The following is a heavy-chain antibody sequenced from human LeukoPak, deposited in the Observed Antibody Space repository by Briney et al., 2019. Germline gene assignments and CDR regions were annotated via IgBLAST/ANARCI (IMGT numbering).Heavy chain of an antibody. CDR1: GGSISSYY. V-gene: IGHV4-59*12. Sequence: ETSETLSLTCTVSGGSISSYYWSWIRQPPGKGLEWIGYIYYSGSTNYNPSLKSRVTISVDTSKNQFSLKLSSVTAADTAVYYCAREYSSGYFDYWGQGTLVTVSS. J-gene: IGHJ4*02. CDR2: IYYSGST. D-gene: IGHD3-22*01. CDR3: AREYSSGYFDY.